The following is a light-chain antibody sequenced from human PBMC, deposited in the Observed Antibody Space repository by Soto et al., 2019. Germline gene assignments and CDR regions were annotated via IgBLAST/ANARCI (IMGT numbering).Light chain of an antibody. V-gene: IGLV2-23*02. J-gene: IGLJ2*01. CDR2: EVS. Sequence: QSALTQPASVSGSPGQSITISCTGTSSDVGSYNLVSWYQQHPGKAPKLMIYEVSKRPSGVSNRGSGSKSGNTASLTTSGLQAEDEADYCCCSDEGSSTFEVVFGGRTKLTVL. CDR3: CSDEGSSTFEVV. CDR1: SSDVGSYNL.